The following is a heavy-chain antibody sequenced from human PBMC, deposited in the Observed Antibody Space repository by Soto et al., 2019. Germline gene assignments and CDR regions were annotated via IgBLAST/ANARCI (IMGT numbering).Heavy chain of an antibody. J-gene: IGHJ4*01. CDR2: ISYDGSNE. CDR3: AKSLTAGVADEDY. CDR1: GFTFSSYG. D-gene: IGHD2-21*02. Sequence: QVQLVESGGGVVQPGRSLRLSCAASGFTFSSYGMHWVRQAPGKGLEWVALISYDGSNEYYADSVRSRFTISRDNSKNTPYRQMSGLSGEDTAVFYSAKSLTAGVADEDYWGHGSLVTVSS. V-gene: IGHV3-30*18.